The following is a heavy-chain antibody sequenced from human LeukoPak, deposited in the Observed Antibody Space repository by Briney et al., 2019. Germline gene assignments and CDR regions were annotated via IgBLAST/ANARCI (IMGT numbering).Heavy chain of an antibody. CDR3: QWELLDN. V-gene: IGHV3-53*04. CDR2: IYNHGRT. Sequence: GGSLRLSCAASGFTVRSNYMSWVRQAPGKGLEWVSFIYNHGRTYYADSVKGRFTISRHNSKNMLYLQMNSLRPEDTAVYYCQWELLDNWGQGTLVTVSS. J-gene: IGHJ4*02. CDR1: GFTVRSNY. D-gene: IGHD1-26*01.